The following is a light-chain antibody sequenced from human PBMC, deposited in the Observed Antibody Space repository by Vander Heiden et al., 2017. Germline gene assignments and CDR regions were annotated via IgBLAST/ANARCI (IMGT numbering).Light chain of an antibody. CDR2: AAS. Sequence: DIQMTQSPSSLSASVGDRVTITCRASQSISSYLNWYQQKPGKAPKLLIYAASSLQSGVPSRFSGSGSGTDFTLTISSLQPEDFATYYCQQSYSTPITLGKGTRLEIK. V-gene: IGKV1-39*01. CDR1: QSISSY. J-gene: IGKJ5*01. CDR3: QQSYSTPIT.